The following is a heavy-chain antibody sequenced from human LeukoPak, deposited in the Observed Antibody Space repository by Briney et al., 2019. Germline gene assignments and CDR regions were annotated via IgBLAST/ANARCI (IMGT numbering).Heavy chain of an antibody. V-gene: IGHV1-8*01. D-gene: IGHD3-9*01. CDR1: GYTFTSYD. J-gene: IGHJ3*02. CDR3: ARSLGVYDILTGYYISAFDI. Sequence: ASVKVSCKASGYTFTSYDINWVRQATGQGLEWMGWMNPNSGNTGYAQKFQGRVTMTRNTSISTAYMVLSSLRSEDTAVYYCARSLGVYDILTGYYISAFDIWGQGTMVTVSS. CDR2: MNPNSGNT.